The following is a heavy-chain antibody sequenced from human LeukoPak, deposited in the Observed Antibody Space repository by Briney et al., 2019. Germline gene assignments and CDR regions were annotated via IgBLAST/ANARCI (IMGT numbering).Heavy chain of an antibody. CDR1: GYTFTSYD. D-gene: IGHD3-10*01. V-gene: IGHV1-8*01. J-gene: IGHJ4*02. CDR2: MNPNSGNT. CDR3: ARGPTWRGGPYYFDY. Sequence: ASLKVSCKASGYTFTSYDINWVRQATGQGLEWIGWMNPNSGNTGYAQKFQGRVTMTGNTSIRTAYMQLSSLRSEDAAVYYWARGPTWRGGPYYFDYWGQGTLVTVSS.